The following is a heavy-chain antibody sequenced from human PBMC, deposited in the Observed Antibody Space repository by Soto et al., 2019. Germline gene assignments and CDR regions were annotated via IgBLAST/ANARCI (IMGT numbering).Heavy chain of an antibody. CDR3: ARGGQQLTKAHFDY. CDR2: IIPILGTA. CDR1: GGTFSSYA. J-gene: IGHJ4*02. D-gene: IGHD6-13*01. V-gene: IGHV1-69*13. Sequence: SVKVSCKASGGTFSSYAISWVRQAPGQGLEWMGGIIPILGTANYAQKFQGRVTITADESTSTAYMELSSLRSEDTAVYYCARGGQQLTKAHFDYWGQGTLVTVSS.